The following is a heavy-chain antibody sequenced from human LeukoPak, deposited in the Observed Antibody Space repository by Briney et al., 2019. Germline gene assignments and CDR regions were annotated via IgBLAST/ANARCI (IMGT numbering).Heavy chain of an antibody. CDR3: ARLENVDWFDP. Sequence: SETLSLTCTVSGGSIRSYYWSWIRQPPGKGLEWIGHIYIRGTTDYTPSFKSRVTMSIDTSKNQFSLKLSSVTAADTAVYYCARLENVDWFDPWGQGTLVIVSS. D-gene: IGHD1-1*01. V-gene: IGHV4-4*09. CDR1: GGSIRSYY. CDR2: IYIRGTT. J-gene: IGHJ5*02.